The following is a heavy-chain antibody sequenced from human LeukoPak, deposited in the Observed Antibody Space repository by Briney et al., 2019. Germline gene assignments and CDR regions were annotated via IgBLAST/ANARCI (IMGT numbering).Heavy chain of an antibody. D-gene: IGHD3-3*01. CDR2: ISWNSVGI. Sequence: GGSLRLSCAASGFTFDDYAMSWVRQAPGKGLEWVSGISWNSVGIGYADSVRGRFTISRDNARNSLYLQMNSLRAEDTALYYCAKDIRYYDFWSGYYKAEDYYYGMDVWGQGTTVTVSS. J-gene: IGHJ6*02. V-gene: IGHV3-9*01. CDR1: GFTFDDYA. CDR3: AKDIRYYDFWSGYYKAEDYYYGMDV.